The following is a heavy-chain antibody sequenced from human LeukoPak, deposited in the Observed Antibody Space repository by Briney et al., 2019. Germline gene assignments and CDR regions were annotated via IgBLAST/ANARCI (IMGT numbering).Heavy chain of an antibody. V-gene: IGHV3-23*01. Sequence: GGSLRLSCAASGFTFSSYAMSWVRQAPGKGLECISGFSGSGGSTYYADSVKGRFTISRDNSKNTLYLQMNSLRAEDTAVYYCAKVSWIQLPSFDYWGQGTLVTVSS. J-gene: IGHJ4*02. CDR2: FSGSGGST. CDR3: AKVSWIQLPSFDY. D-gene: IGHD5-18*01. CDR1: GFTFSSYA.